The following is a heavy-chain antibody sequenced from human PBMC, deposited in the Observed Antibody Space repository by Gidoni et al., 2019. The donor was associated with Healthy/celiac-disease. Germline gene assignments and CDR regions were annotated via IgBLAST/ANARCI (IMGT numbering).Heavy chain of an antibody. CDR1: GCSLSSVGYY. V-gene: IGHV4-31*01. D-gene: IGHD3-22*01. J-gene: IGHJ3*02. CDR3: AREGDDSSGSDAFDI. Sequence: QVQLQESGPGLVKPSHTLSLPCTVSGCSLSSVGYYCSWIRQHPGKCLEWIGYIYYSGSTYYNPSLKSLVTISVDTSKKQFSLKLSAGTAEDTAVYYCAREGDDSSGSDAFDIWGQGTMVTVSS. CDR2: IYYSGST.